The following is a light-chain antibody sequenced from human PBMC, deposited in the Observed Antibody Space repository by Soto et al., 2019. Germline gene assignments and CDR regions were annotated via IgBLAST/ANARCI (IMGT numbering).Light chain of an antibody. CDR1: QSLLHSDGSTY. CDR3: MQATQFPPYT. CDR2: KIS. Sequence: DLMLTQTPLSSAVTLGQPASISCRSSQSLLHSDGSTYLSWLHQRPGQPPRLLIYKISNRLSGVPDRFSGSGAGTDFTLKISRVEAEDVGVYYCMQATQFPPYTFGQGTKREIE. J-gene: IGKJ2*01. V-gene: IGKV2-24*01.